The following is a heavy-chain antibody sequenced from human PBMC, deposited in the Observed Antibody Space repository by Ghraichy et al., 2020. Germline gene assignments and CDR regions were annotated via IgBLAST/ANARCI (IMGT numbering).Heavy chain of an antibody. CDR3: VKWWELRRAFDI. CDR2: ISGNGVNT. J-gene: IGHJ3*02. Sequence: GGSLRLSCSASGFTFSNYLMYWVRQAPGKGLEYVSAISGNGVNTYYADSVKGRFTISRDNSKNTLHLQMSSLRAEDTAVYYCVKWWELRRAFDIWGQGTMVTVSS. D-gene: IGHD1-26*01. V-gene: IGHV3-64D*06. CDR1: GFTFSNYL.